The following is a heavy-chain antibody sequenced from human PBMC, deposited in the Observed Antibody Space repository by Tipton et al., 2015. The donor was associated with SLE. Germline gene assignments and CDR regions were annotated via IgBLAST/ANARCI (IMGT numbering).Heavy chain of an antibody. J-gene: IGHJ4*02. D-gene: IGHD5-12*01. V-gene: IGHV4-31*03. CDR1: GGSVRSGDYY. CDR2: IDYSGGT. Sequence: LRLSCTVSGGSVRSGDYYWTWIRQVPGKGLEWIGHIDYSGGTNYNPSLKSRLTISLDTSETQFSLRLSSVTAADTAVYYCARGGVGGYDYFDYWGQGTLVTVSS. CDR3: ARGGVGGYDYFDY.